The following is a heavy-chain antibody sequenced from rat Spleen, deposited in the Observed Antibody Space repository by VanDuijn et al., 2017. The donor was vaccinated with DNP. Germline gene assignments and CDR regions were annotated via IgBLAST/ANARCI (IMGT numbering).Heavy chain of an antibody. J-gene: IGHJ3*01. Sequence: EVQLQESGSGLVKPSQSLSLTCSVTGSSITSNYWGWIRKFPGNKMEYIGHISYSGSTNYNPSLKSRISITRDTSKNQFFLQVNSVTTEDTATYYCARGRYNNDRFSYWGQGTLVTVSS. D-gene: IGHD1-5*01. CDR2: ISYSGST. CDR1: GSSITSNY. V-gene: IGHV3-1*01. CDR3: ARGRYNNDRFSY.